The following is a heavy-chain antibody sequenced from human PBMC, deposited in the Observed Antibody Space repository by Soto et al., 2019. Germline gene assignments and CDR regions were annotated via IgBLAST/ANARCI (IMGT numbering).Heavy chain of an antibody. CDR3: AIKYSSSFLADY. CDR2: IWHDGSNK. J-gene: IGHJ4*02. Sequence: QVQLVESGGGVVQPGRSLRLSCAASGFTFSSYGMHWVRQAPGKGLEWVAVIWHDGSNKYYADSVKGRFTISRDNSKNTLYLQMNSLRAADTAVYYCAIKYSSSFLADYWGQGTLVTFSS. V-gene: IGHV3-33*01. D-gene: IGHD6-6*01. CDR1: GFTFSSYG.